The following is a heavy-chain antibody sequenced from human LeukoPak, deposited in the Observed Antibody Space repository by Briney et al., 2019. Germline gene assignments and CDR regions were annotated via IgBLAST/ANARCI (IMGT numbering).Heavy chain of an antibody. CDR3: AREGEMEVAARIILAFDI. D-gene: IGHD6-6*01. Sequence: PSETLSLTCTVSGGSISSSSYYWGWIRQPPGKGLEWIGSIYYSGSTYYNPSLKSRVTISVDTSKNQFSLKLSSVTAADTAVYYCAREGEMEVAARIILAFDIWGQGTMVTVSS. CDR1: GGSISSSSYY. CDR2: IYYSGST. J-gene: IGHJ3*02. V-gene: IGHV4-39*02.